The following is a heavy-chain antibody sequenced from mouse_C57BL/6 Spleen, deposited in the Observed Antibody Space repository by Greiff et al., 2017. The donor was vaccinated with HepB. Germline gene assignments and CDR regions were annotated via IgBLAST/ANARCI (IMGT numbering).Heavy chain of an antibody. D-gene: IGHD1-1*01. V-gene: IGHV1-26*01. J-gene: IGHJ3*01. Sequence: EVQLQQSGPELVKPGASVKISCKASGYTFTDYYMNWVKQSHGKSLEWIGDINPNNGGTSYNQKFKGKATLTVDKSSSTAYMELRSLTSEDSAVYYCARNYGSRAGFAYWGQGTLVTVSA. CDR3: ARNYGSRAGFAY. CDR1: GYTFTDYY. CDR2: INPNNGGT.